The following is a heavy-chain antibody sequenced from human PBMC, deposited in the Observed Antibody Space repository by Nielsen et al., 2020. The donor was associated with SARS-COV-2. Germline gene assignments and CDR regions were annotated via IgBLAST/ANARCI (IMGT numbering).Heavy chain of an antibody. D-gene: IGHD3-22*01. J-gene: IGHJ5*02. V-gene: IGHV1-2*04. Sequence: ASVKVSCKASGYTFTGYYMHWVRQAPGQGLEWMGWINPNSGGTNYAQKFQGWVTMTRDTSISTAYMELSRLRSDDTAVYYCARDLLDSSGYYYGFWFGPWGQGTLVTVSS. CDR1: GYTFTGYY. CDR3: ARDLLDSSGYYYGFWFGP. CDR2: INPNSGGT.